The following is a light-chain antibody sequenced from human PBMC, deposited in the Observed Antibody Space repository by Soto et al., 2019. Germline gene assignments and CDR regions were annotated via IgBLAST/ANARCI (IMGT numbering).Light chain of an antibody. CDR3: QQYGSSPTT. CDR1: ENINQT. V-gene: IGKV3-20*01. Sequence: DIVLTQSPATLSLSPGERAALSCRATENINQTLAWYQQKPGQAPRLLIHGASYRATGIPDRFSGRASGTEFTLTISRLEPEDFAVYYCQQYGSSPTTFGQGTKVDI. CDR2: GAS. J-gene: IGKJ1*01.